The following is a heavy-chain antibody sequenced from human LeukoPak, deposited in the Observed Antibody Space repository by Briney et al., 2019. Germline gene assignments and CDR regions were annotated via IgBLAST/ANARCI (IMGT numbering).Heavy chain of an antibody. CDR3: ASTMVRGVP. D-gene: IGHD3-10*01. J-gene: IGHJ5*02. CDR2: IKSDGSST. CDR1: GFTFSSYW. V-gene: IGHV3-74*01. Sequence: GGSLRLSCAASGFTFSSYWMHWVHQAPGKGLVWVSRIKSDGSSTNYADSVKGRFTISRDNAKNTLYLQMNSLRAEDTAVYYCASTMVRGVPWGQGTLVTVSS.